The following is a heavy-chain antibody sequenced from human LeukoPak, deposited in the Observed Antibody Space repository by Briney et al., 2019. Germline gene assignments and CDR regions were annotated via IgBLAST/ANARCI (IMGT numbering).Heavy chain of an antibody. CDR1: VTFSNAW. D-gene: IGHD3-10*01. CDR2: ISYDGSNK. J-gene: IGHJ6*03. V-gene: IGHV3-30*03. Sequence: GGSLRLSCAASVTFSNAWMNWVRQAPGKGLEWVAVISYDGSNKYYADSVKGRFTISRDNSKNTLYLQMNSLRAEDTAVYYCARPNAAGIRNYYYYMDVWGKGTTVTVSS. CDR3: ARPNAAGIRNYYYYMDV.